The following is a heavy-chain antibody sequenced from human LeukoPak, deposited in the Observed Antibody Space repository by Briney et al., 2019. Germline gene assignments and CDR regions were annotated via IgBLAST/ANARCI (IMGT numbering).Heavy chain of an antibody. V-gene: IGHV3-74*01. Sequence: GGSLRLSCAASTFTFSNYWMSWVRLAPGKGLVWVSRFNSDGRSTYYADSVKGRFTISRDNAKNTLYLQMNSLRAEDTAVYYCARGRYYLDSWGQGSLVTVSS. D-gene: IGHD4-17*01. CDR1: TFTFSNYW. CDR3: ARGRYYLDS. CDR2: FNSDGRST. J-gene: IGHJ4*02.